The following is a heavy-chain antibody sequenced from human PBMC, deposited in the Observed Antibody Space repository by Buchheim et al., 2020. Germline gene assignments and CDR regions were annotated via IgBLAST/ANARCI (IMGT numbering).Heavy chain of an antibody. CDR3: ARDYYDFWSGYAY. V-gene: IGHV3-30-3*01. J-gene: IGHJ4*02. CDR1: GFTFSSYA. Sequence: QVQLVESGGGVVQPGRSLRLSCAASGFTFSSYAMHWVRQAPGKGLEWVAVISYDGSNKYYADSVKGRFPISRDNSKNTLYLQMNSLRAEDTAVYYCARDYYDFWSGYAYWGQGTL. D-gene: IGHD3-3*01. CDR2: ISYDGSNK.